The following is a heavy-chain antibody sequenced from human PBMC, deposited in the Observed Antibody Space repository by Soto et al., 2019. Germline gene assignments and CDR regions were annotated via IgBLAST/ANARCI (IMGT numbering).Heavy chain of an antibody. Sequence: SETLSLTCTVSGGSISSGDYYWSWIRQLPGKGLEWIGYIYYSGTTFHNPSLKSRVSISVDTSKNLFSLKLSSMTAADTAVYYCARLEARFDPWGQGTLVTVSS. J-gene: IGHJ5*02. V-gene: IGHV4-31*03. CDR2: IYYSGTT. D-gene: IGHD1-1*01. CDR3: ARLEARFDP. CDR1: GGSISSGDYY.